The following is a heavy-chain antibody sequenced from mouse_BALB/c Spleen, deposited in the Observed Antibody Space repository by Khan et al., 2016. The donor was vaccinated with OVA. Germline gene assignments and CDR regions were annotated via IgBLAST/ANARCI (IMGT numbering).Heavy chain of an antibody. D-gene: IGHD4-1*01. J-gene: IGHJ3*01. CDR1: GFTFSSYG. Sequence: EVELVESGGDLVKPGGSLKLSCAASGFTFSSYGMSWVRQTPDKRLEWVATISSGGDYTYYPDSVKGRFTISRDNAKNTLYLQMSSLKSEDTAMYDCASHLTGSFAYWGQGTLVTVSA. V-gene: IGHV5-6*01. CDR2: ISSGGDYT. CDR3: ASHLTGSFAY.